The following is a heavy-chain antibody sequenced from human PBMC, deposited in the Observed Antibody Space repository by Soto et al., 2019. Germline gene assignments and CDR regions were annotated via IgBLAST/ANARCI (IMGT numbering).Heavy chain of an antibody. CDR2: IYATGTT. V-gene: IGHV4-4*07. Sequence: SETLSLTCTVSGASISGFYWSWIRKSAGKGLEWIGRIYATGTTDYNLSLKSRVMMSVDTSKKQFSLKLRSVTAADTAVYYCVRDGTKTLRDWFDPWGQGISVTVSS. J-gene: IGHJ5*02. D-gene: IGHD1-1*01. CDR1: GASISGFY. CDR3: VRDGTKTLRDWFDP.